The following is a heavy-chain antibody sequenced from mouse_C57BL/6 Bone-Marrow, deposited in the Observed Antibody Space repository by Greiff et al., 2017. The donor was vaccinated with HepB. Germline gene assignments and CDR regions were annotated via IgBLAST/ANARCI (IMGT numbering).Heavy chain of an antibody. Sequence: QVQLQQSGAELARPGASVKLSCKASGYTFTSYGISWVKQRTGQGLEWIGEIYPRSGNTYYNEKFKGKATLTADKSSSTAYMELRSLTSEDSAVYFCARKWDAMDYWGQGTSVTVSS. J-gene: IGHJ4*01. V-gene: IGHV1-81*01. CDR2: IYPRSGNT. D-gene: IGHD1-3*01. CDR1: GYTFTSYG. CDR3: ARKWDAMDY.